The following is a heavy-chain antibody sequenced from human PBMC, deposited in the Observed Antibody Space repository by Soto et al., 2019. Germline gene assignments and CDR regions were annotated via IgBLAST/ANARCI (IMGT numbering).Heavy chain of an antibody. V-gene: IGHV1-18*04. Sequence: QVQLVQSGAEVKKPGASVKVSCKASGYTFTSYGISWVRQAPGQGLEWMGWISAYNGNTNYAQKLQGRVTITTDTSTSTAYMELRSLRSDDTAVYYCARDAKSHITMIVVPPLYWGQGTLVTVSS. D-gene: IGHD3-22*01. CDR1: GYTFTSYG. J-gene: IGHJ4*02. CDR3: ARDAKSHITMIVVPPLY. CDR2: ISAYNGNT.